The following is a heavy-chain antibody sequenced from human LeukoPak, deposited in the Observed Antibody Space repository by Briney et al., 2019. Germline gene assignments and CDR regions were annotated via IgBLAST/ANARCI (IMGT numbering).Heavy chain of an antibody. V-gene: IGHV4-34*01. CDR2: INHSGST. Sequence: SETLSLTCAVYGGSFSGYYWSWIRQPPGKGLEWIGEINHSGSTNYNPSLKSRVTISVDTSKNQFSLKLSSVTAVDTAVYYCARIGLGYYYYGMDVWGQGTTVTVSS. CDR1: GGSFSGYY. J-gene: IGHJ6*02. CDR3: ARIGLGYYYYGMDV. D-gene: IGHD6-19*01.